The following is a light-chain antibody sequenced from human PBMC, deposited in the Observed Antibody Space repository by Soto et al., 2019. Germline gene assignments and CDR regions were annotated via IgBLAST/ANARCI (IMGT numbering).Light chain of an antibody. CDR3: QHYGSPLT. CDR2: GAS. Sequence: EIVLTQSPGTLSLSPGERATLSCRASQSVSSSYLAWYQQKPGQAPRLLIYGASSRATGIPDRFSGSGSGTYFTLTSSRQAPDDFALYCWQHYGSPLTFGGGTKVEIK. CDR1: QSVSSSY. J-gene: IGKJ4*01. V-gene: IGKV3-20*01.